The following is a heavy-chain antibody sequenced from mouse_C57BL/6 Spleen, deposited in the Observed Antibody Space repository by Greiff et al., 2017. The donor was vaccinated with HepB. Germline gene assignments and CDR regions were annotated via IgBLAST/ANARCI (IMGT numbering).Heavy chain of an antibody. CDR2: IHPNSGST. J-gene: IGHJ2*01. CDR3: ARPEPYYFDY. Sequence: QVQLKQPGAELVKPGASVKLSCKASGYTFTSYWMHWVKQRPGQGLEWIGMIHPNSGSTNYNEKFKSKATLTVDKSSSTAYMQLSSLTSEDSAVYYCARPEPYYFDYWGQGTTLTVSS. CDR1: GYTFTSYW. V-gene: IGHV1-64*01.